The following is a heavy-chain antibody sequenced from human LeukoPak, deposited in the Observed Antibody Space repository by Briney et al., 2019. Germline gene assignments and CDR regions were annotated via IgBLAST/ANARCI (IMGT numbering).Heavy chain of an antibody. Sequence: GGSLRLSCAASGFTFSTYSVSWVRQAPGKGLEWVGRSRNKAKRYTTEYAASVKGRFSISRDDSTNSLYLQMNSLKNEDTAVYYCARGPNSVYDYHYGMDVWGQGTTVTVSS. J-gene: IGHJ6*02. CDR1: GFTFSTYS. CDR3: ARGPNSVYDYHYGMDV. V-gene: IGHV3-72*01. CDR2: SRNKAKRYTT. D-gene: IGHD5/OR15-5a*01.